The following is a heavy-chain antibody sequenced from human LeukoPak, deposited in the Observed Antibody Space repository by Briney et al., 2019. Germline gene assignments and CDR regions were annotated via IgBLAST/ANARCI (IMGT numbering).Heavy chain of an antibody. CDR1: GYTFTSYD. J-gene: IGHJ6*02. CDR2: MNPNSGNT. Sequence: GASVKVSCKASGYTFTSYDINWVRQATGQGLEWMGWMNPNSGNTGYAQKFQGRVTMTRNTSISTAYMELSSLRSEDTAVYYCARGLGSGWYYYYYGMDVWGQGITVTVSS. V-gene: IGHV1-8*01. CDR3: ARGLGSGWYYYYYGMDV. D-gene: IGHD6-19*01.